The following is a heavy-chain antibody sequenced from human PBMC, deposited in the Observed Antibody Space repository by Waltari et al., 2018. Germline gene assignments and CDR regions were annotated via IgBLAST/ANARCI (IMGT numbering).Heavy chain of an antibody. J-gene: IGHJ4*02. V-gene: IGHV4-39*01. CDR2: INYSGNT. D-gene: IGHD2-21*02. CDR1: GGSISSVNYY. CDR3: ARFSQVTASSLLDF. Sequence: QLQMQESGPRLVKPSETLSLTCTVSGGSISSVNYYWGYIRQPPGKGLEWIGIINYSGNTYYTPSLKSRVIISADTSKNQFALQLSPVTAADTAVYYCARFSQVTASSLLDFWGQGTLVTVSS.